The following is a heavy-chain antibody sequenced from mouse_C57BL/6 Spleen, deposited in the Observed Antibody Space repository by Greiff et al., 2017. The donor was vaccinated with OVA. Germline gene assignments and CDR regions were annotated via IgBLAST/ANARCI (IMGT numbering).Heavy chain of an antibody. J-gene: IGHJ4*01. V-gene: IGHV1-81*01. CDR3: ARGVYYGYDDYYYYAMDY. CDR2: IYPRSGNT. CDR1: GYTFTSYG. D-gene: IGHD2-2*01. Sequence: QVQLQQSGAELARPGASVKLSCKASGYTFTSYGISWVKQRTGQGLEWIGEIYPRSGNTYYNEKFKGKATLTADKSSSTAYMELRSLTSEDSAVYFCARGVYYGYDDYYYYAMDYWGQGTSVTVSS.